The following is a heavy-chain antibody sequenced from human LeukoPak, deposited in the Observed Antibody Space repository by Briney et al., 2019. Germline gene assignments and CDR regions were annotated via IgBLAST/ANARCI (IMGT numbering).Heavy chain of an antibody. CDR3: ATRDGSLYYDFWSGYYT. Sequence: ASVKVSCKVSGYTLTELSMHWVRQAPGKGLEWMGGFDPEDGETIYAQKFQGRVTMTEDTSTDTAYMELSSLRSEDTAVYYCATRDGSLYYDFWSGYYTWGQGTLVTVSS. CDR1: GYTLTELS. J-gene: IGHJ5*02. CDR2: FDPEDGET. V-gene: IGHV1-24*01. D-gene: IGHD3-3*01.